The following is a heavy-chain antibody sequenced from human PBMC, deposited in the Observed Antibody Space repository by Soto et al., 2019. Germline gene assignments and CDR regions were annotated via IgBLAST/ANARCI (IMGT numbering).Heavy chain of an antibody. D-gene: IGHD2-2*01. J-gene: IGHJ4*01. Sequence: KPSETLSLTCAVYGGPFSGFYWSWIRQPPGKGLEWIGEIDQSGSTNYNPSLKSRVTMSVDTSKNQFSLNLRSVTAADTAMYYCARFRRGPAALFDKNWGHGTLVTVSS. V-gene: IGHV4-34*01. CDR3: ARFRRGPAALFDKN. CDR1: GGPFSGFY. CDR2: IDQSGST.